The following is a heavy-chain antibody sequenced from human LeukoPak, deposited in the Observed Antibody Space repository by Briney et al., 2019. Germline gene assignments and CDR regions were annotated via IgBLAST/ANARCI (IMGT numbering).Heavy chain of an antibody. Sequence: GGSLRLSCAASGFTFSSYGMHWVRQAPGKGLEWGAVMWYDGSNKYYADSVKGRVTISRDNSKNTLYLQMNSLRAEDTAVYYCAKEPVLWVQAYYFDYWGQGTLVTVSS. CDR1: GFTFSSYG. CDR3: AKEPVLWVQAYYFDY. CDR2: MWYDGSNK. D-gene: IGHD2-21*01. V-gene: IGHV3-30*02. J-gene: IGHJ4*02.